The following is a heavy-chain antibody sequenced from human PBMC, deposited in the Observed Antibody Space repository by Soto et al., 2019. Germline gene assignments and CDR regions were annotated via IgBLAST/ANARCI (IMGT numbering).Heavy chain of an antibody. CDR3: AKALVAD. CDR1: GFTFDDYA. J-gene: IGHJ4*02. CDR2: ISWNSGSI. Sequence: EVQLVESGGGLVQPGRSLRLSCAASGFTFDDYAMHWVRQAPGKGLEWVSGISWNSGSIGYTDSVKARFTISRDNSKNTLYLQMNSLRAEDTAVYYCAKALVADWGQGTLVTVSS. V-gene: IGHV3-9*01.